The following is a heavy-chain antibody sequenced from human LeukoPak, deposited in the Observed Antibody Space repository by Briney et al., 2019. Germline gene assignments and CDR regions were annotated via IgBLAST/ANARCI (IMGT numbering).Heavy chain of an antibody. CDR1: RGSISSSSYY. D-gene: IGHD6-13*01. CDR2: IYYSGST. CDR3: ASRISSSFDY. Sequence: SETLSLTCTVSRGSISSSSYYWGWIRQPPGKGLEWIGSIYYSGSTYYNPSLKSKVTIFSDTSNNQFSLKLSSVTAADTAVYYCASRISSSFDYWGQGTLVTVSS. V-gene: IGHV4-39*01. J-gene: IGHJ4*02.